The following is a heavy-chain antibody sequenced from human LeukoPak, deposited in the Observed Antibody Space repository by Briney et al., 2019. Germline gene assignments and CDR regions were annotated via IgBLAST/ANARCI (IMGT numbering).Heavy chain of an antibody. Sequence: GGSLRPSCAASGFTLSSYAMSWVRQAPGKGLEWVSAISGSGGSTYYADSVKGRFTISRDNSKNTLYLQMNSLRAEDTAVYYCAKKIRSDYGDYADYWGQGTLVTVSS. D-gene: IGHD4-17*01. J-gene: IGHJ4*02. CDR2: ISGSGGST. V-gene: IGHV3-23*01. CDR3: AKKIRSDYGDYADY. CDR1: GFTLSSYA.